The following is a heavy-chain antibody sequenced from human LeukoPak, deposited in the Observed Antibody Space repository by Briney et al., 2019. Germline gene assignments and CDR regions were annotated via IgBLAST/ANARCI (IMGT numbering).Heavy chain of an antibody. Sequence: PGGSLRLSCAASGFTFSSYWMHWVRQAPGKGLVWVSRINSDGSSTSYADSVKGRFTISRDNAKNTLYLQMNSLRAEDTAVYYCAKDQETAAPQYYWGQGTLVTVSS. CDR1: GFTFSSYW. CDR3: AKDQETAAPQYY. CDR2: INSDGSST. V-gene: IGHV3-74*01. D-gene: IGHD2-21*02. J-gene: IGHJ4*02.